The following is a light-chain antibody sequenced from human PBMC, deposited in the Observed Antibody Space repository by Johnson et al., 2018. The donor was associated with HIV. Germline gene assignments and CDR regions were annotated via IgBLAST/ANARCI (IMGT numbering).Light chain of an antibody. Sequence: QSVLTQPPSVSAAPGQKVIISCSGRSSNIGSNYVSWYQHLPGTAPKLLIYENDKRPSGIPDRFSASKSGTSATLEITGLQTGDEGDYCCGSWDNTLSVFVFGAGTKVTVL. CDR2: END. V-gene: IGLV1-51*01. J-gene: IGLJ1*01. CDR1: SSNIGSNY. CDR3: GSWDNTLSVFV.